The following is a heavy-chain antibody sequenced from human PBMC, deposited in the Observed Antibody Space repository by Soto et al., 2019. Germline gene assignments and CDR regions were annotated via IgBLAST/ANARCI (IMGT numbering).Heavy chain of an antibody. CDR3: TKVKQNYRATSVVDFGS. J-gene: IGHJ4*02. CDR1: GFTFDEYT. Sequence: VLLEESGGAVVQPGGSLRVSCVASGFTFDEYTMHWVRQAPGKGLEWISLISWDGGTTYYADSVKGRFTISRDTGKNSLYLQMDSQRAEDTALYYCTKVKQNYRATSVVDFGSWGQGTLVTVSS. V-gene: IGHV3-43*01. CDR2: ISWDGGTT. D-gene: IGHD3-10*01.